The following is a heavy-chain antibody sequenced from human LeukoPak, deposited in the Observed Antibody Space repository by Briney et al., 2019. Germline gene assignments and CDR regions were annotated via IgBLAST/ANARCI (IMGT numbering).Heavy chain of an antibody. CDR3: ARGRGYGY. CDR2: INHSGST. CDR1: GGSFSGYY. V-gene: IGHV4-34*01. D-gene: IGHD5-18*01. J-gene: IGHJ4*02. Sequence: SETLSLTCAVYGGSFSGYYWSWIRQPPGKGLERIGEINHSGSTNYNPSLKSRVTISVDTSKNQFSLKLSSVTAADTAVYYCARGRGYGYWGQGTLVTVSS.